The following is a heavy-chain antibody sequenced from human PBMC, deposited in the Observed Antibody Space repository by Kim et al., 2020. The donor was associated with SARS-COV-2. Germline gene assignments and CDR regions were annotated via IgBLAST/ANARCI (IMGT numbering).Heavy chain of an antibody. Sequence: YVKRPFTISRDSAKNSVSLQINSLRVEDTAVYYCARDALGASGFYYWFDYWGQGTLVTVSS. J-gene: IGHJ4*02. D-gene: IGHD3-22*01. CDR3: ARDALGASGFYYWFDY. V-gene: IGHV3-11*06.